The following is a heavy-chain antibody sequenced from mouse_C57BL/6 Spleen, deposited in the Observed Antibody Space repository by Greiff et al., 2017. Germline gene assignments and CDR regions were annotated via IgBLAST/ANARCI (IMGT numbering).Heavy chain of an antibody. V-gene: IGHV5-17*01. J-gene: IGHJ4*01. Sequence: EVKLVESGGGLVKPGGSLKLSCAASGFTFSDYGMHWVRQAPEKGLEWVAYISRGSSTIYYADTVKGRFTISRDNAKNTLFLQMTSLRSEDTAMYYCARRWDGSYYAMDYWGQGTSVTVSS. CDR1: GFTFSDYG. CDR2: ISRGSSTI. CDR3: ARRWDGSYYAMDY. D-gene: IGHD3-3*01.